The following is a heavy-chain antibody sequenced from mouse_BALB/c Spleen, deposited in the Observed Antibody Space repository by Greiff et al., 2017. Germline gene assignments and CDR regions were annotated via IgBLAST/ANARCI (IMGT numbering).Heavy chain of an antibody. V-gene: IGHV5-9-4*01. CDR1: GFTFSSYA. D-gene: IGHD1-1*01. CDR2: ISSGGSYT. Sequence: EVHLVESGGGLVKPGGSLKLSCAASGFTFSSYAMSWVRQSPEKRLEWVAEISSGGSYTYYPDTVTGRFTISRDNAKNTLYLEMSSLRSEDTAMYYCARSPLQRAMDYWGQGTSVTVSS. J-gene: IGHJ4*01. CDR3: ARSPLQRAMDY.